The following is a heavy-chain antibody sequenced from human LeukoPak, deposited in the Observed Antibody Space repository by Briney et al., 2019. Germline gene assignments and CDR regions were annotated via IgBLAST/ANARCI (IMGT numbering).Heavy chain of an antibody. V-gene: IGHV4-30-2*01. CDR1: GGSISSGGYY. D-gene: IGHD2-21*01. J-gene: IGHJ4*02. CDR3: ARNDYYSADY. CDR2: IYHSGST. Sequence: PSETLSLTCTVSGGSISSGGYYWSWIRQPPGKGLEWIGYIYHSGSTNYNPSLKSRVTISMDKSKNHFSLMLTSVTAADTAVYYCARNDYYSADYWGQGTLVTVSS.